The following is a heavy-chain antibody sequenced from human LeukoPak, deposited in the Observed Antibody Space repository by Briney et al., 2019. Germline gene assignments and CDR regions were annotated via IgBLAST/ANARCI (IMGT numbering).Heavy chain of an antibody. CDR3: ARSSLLWFGELFS. CDR1: GGSVSSGSYD. V-gene: IGHV4-61*01. CDR2: IYYSGGT. D-gene: IGHD3-10*01. J-gene: IGHJ4*02. Sequence: SETLSLTCTVSGGSVSSGSYDWGWLRRPPGRGLEWFGYIYYSGGTNYNPSLRSRVTISVDTSKNQFSLKLSSVTAADTAVYYCARSSLLWFGELFSWGQGTLVTVSS.